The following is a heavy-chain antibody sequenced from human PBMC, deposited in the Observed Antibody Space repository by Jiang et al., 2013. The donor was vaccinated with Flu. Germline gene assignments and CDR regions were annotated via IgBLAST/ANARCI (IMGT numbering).Heavy chain of an antibody. CDR2: IIPILGIA. J-gene: IGHJ4*02. V-gene: IGHV1-69*04. CDR1: GGTFSSYA. CDR3: AREAQHSGRPQGYFDY. D-gene: IGHD6-19*01. Sequence: GAEVKKPGSLVKVSCKASGGTFSSYAISWVRQAPGQGLEWMGGIIPILGIANYAQKFQGRVTITADKSTSTAYMELSSLRSEDTAVYYCAREAQHSGRPQGYFDYWGQGTLVTVSS.